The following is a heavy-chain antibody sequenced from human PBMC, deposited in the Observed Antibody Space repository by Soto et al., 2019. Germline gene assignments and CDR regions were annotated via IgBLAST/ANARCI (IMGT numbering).Heavy chain of an antibody. V-gene: IGHV2-5*02. CDR3: AHRRGTSGRIGDWFDP. D-gene: IGHD2-15*01. Sequence: QITLKESGPTLVKPTQTLTLTCTFSGFSLSTSGVGVGWIRQPPGKALEWLALIYWDDDKRYSPSLKSRLTIPKDPSKNPVVLTMTNMDPVDTATYYCAHRRGTSGRIGDWFDPWGQGTLVTVSS. CDR2: IYWDDDK. CDR1: GFSLSTSGVG. J-gene: IGHJ5*02.